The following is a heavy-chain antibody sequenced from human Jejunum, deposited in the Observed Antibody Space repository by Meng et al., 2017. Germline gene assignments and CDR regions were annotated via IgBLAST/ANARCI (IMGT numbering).Heavy chain of an antibody. D-gene: IGHD1-1*01. CDR2: IKPDGNTI. V-gene: IGHV3-74*01. Sequence: GESLKISWAASGFPFRTYSLHWVRKAPGEGLVWVSQIKPDGNTISYADSVRGRFTISRDNAKSTLSLEMNSLRAEDAAVYYCARDNDWVVRDDWGRGTRVTVSS. CDR1: GFPFRTYS. CDR3: ARDNDWVVRDD. J-gene: IGHJ4*01.